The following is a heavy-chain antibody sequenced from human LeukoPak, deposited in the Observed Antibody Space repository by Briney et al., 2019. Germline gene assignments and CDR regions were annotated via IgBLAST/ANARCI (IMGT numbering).Heavy chain of an antibody. J-gene: IGHJ3*02. CDR1: GFTFSTFA. CDR2: IFPSGGEI. CDR3: ARGGEYSSSWGPHVAFDI. Sequence: GGSLRLSCAASGFTFSTFAMIWVRQPPGKGLEWVSSIFPSGGEIHYADSVRGRFTISRDNSKSTLSLQMNSLRAEDTAVYYCARGGEYSSSWGPHVAFDIWGQGTMVTVPS. V-gene: IGHV3-23*01. D-gene: IGHD6-6*01.